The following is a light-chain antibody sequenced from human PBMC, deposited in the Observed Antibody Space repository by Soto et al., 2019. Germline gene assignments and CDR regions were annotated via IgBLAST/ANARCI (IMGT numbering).Light chain of an antibody. CDR3: HQNYDLPWT. CDR1: QNVANY. CDR2: GAS. V-gene: IGKV3-11*02. J-gene: IGKJ2*02. Sequence: EIVLTQSPATLSLSPGERATLSCRASQNVANYLDWYQRRPGQAPRLLIFGASIRATDIPARFSGSGSGRDFTLAITSLEPEDFAVYYCHQNYDLPWTFGQGTKLEMK.